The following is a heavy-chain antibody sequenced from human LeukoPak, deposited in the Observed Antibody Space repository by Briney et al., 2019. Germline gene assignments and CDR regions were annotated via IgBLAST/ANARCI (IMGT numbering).Heavy chain of an antibody. CDR2: ISSSGGST. CDR1: GFTFSNYP. Sequence: GGSLRLSCAASGFTFSNYPMSWVRQAPGKGLEWVSTISSSGGSTYYAGSVKGRFTISRDNSKNTLYLQMSGLRAEDTAVYYCAKVSHWGSGTYYHGMDVWGQGTPVAVSS. CDR3: AKVSHWGSGTYYHGMDV. J-gene: IGHJ6*02. V-gene: IGHV3-23*01. D-gene: IGHD3-10*01.